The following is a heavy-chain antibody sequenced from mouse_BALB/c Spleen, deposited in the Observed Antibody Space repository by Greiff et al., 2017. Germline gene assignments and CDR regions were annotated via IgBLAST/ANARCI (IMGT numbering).Heavy chain of an antibody. J-gene: IGHJ3*01. CDR3: ARDWGYDRFAY. D-gene: IGHD2-2*01. V-gene: IGHV3-6*02. Sequence: EVKLQESGPGLVKPSQSLSLTCSVTGYSITSGYYWNWIRQFPGNKLEWMGYISYDGSNNYNPSLKNRISITRDTSKNQFFLKLNSVTTEDTATYYCARDWGYDRFAYWGQGTLVTVSA. CDR1: GYSITSGYY. CDR2: ISYDGSN.